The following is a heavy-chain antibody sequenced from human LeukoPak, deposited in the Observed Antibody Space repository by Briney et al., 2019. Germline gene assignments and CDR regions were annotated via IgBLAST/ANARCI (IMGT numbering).Heavy chain of an antibody. CDR1: GFSFTDYP. CDR3: ASDQRYAFDH. D-gene: IGHD2-2*01. Sequence: GGSLRLSCAASGFSFTDYPMNWDRQALGKGLEWVSNIRTSAEGANKASYADSVKGRVTISRDDAKNTLYLHMNSLRDDDTAVYYCASDQRYAFDHWGQGTLGTVSS. J-gene: IGHJ4*02. CDR2: IRTSAEGANKA. V-gene: IGHV3-48*02.